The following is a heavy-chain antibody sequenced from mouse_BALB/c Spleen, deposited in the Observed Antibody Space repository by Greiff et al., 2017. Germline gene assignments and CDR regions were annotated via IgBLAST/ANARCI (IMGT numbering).Heavy chain of an antibody. CDR1: GFTFNTYA. V-gene: IGHV10-1*02. CDR2: IRSKSNNYAT. D-gene: IGHD2-3*01. CDR3: VRDGYYPYWYFDV. J-gene: IGHJ1*01. Sequence: EVMLVESGGGLVQPKGSLKLSCAASGFTFNTYAMNWVRQAPGKGLEWVARIRSKSNNYATYYADSVKDRFTISRDDSQSMLYLQMNNLKTEDTAMYYCVRDGYYPYWYFDVWGAGTTVTVSS.